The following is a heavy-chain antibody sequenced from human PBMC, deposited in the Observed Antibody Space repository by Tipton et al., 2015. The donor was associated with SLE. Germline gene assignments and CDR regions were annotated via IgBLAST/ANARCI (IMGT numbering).Heavy chain of an antibody. J-gene: IGHJ2*01. Sequence: GLVKPSETLSLTCAVYGGSISTHYWSWIRQPPGKGLEWIGYISYTGNTNFNPSLKSRVTMSVATSKNQFSLRLTSVTAADTAMYYCARDSAVNFWYFDLWGRGTLVTVSS. CDR1: GGSISTHY. CDR2: ISYTGNT. V-gene: IGHV4-59*11. CDR3: ARDSAVNFWYFDL.